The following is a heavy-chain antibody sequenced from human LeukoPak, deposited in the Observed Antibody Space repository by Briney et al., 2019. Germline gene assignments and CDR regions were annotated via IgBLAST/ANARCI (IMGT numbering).Heavy chain of an antibody. D-gene: IGHD3-9*01. CDR1: GGSISSGGYS. Sequence: SETLSLTCTVSGGSISSGGYSWSWIRQHPGKGLEWIGYIYYSGSTYYNPSLKSRVTISVDTSKNQFSLKLSSVTAADTAVYYCAALDTWFDPWGQGTLVTVSS. V-gene: IGHV4-31*03. J-gene: IGHJ5*02. CDR3: AALDTWFDP. CDR2: IYYSGST.